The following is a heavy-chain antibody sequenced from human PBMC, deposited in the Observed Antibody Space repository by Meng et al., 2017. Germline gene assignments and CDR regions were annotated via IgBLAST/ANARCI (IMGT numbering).Heavy chain of an antibody. J-gene: IGHJ4*02. CDR3: AGEGYYDSRGYRQVLDY. D-gene: IGHD3-22*01. Sequence: GESLKISCAASGFTFSSYAMHWVRQAPGKGLEWVAVISYDGSNKYYADSVKGRSTISRDNSKNTLYLQMNSLRAEDTAVYYCAGEGYYDSRGYRQVLDYWGQGTLVTVSS. CDR2: ISYDGSNK. CDR1: GFTFSSYA. V-gene: IGHV3-30*01.